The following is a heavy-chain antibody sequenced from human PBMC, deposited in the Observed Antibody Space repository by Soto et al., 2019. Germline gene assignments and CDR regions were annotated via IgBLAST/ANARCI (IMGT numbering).Heavy chain of an antibody. CDR3: ARQMVRRFGEPPGGMDL. V-gene: IGHV4-59*08. CDR1: GGSISSYY. D-gene: IGHD3-10*01. J-gene: IGHJ6*02. CDR2: IYYSGST. Sequence: SETLSLTCTVSGGSISSYYWSWIRQPPGKGLEWIGYIYYSGSTNYNPSLKGRVTISVDTSKNQFSLKLSSVTAADTAVYYCARQMVRRFGEPPGGMDLWGQGTTVTGSS.